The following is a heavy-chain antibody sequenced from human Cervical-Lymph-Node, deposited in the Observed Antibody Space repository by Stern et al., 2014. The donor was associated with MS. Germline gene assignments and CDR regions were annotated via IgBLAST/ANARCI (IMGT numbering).Heavy chain of an antibody. CDR3: ARGGGYSYGLAFSY. CDR2: INSDGSST. D-gene: IGHD5-18*01. J-gene: IGHJ4*02. Sequence: EVHLVESGGGLVQPGGSLRLSCAASGFTFSSYWMHWVRQAPGKGLVWVSRINSDGSSTSYADSVKGRFTISRDNAKNTLYLQMNSLRAEDTAVYYCARGGGYSYGLAFSYWGQGTLVTVSS. CDR1: GFTFSSYW. V-gene: IGHV3-74*02.